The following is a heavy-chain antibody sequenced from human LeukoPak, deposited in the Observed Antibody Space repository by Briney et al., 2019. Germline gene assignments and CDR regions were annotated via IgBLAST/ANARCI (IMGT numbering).Heavy chain of an antibody. CDR3: AFGDYESNWFDP. CDR1: GFTFSDHY. Sequence: GGSLRLSCAASGFTFSDHYMDLVRQAPGKGLEWVGRTRNKANSYTTEYAASVKGRFTISRDDSKNSLYLQMNSLKTEDTAVYYCAFGDYESNWFDPWGQGTLVTVSS. V-gene: IGHV3-72*01. D-gene: IGHD4-17*01. J-gene: IGHJ5*02. CDR2: TRNKANSYTT.